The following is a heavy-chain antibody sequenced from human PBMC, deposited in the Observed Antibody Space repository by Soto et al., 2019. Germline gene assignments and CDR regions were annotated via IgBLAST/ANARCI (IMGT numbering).Heavy chain of an antibody. J-gene: IGHJ4*02. CDR1: GFTFSSYG. CDR2: ISDDGSNK. CDR3: AKEWVYDTSGWSFAY. V-gene: IGHV3-30*18. D-gene: IGHD3-22*01. Sequence: QVQLVESGGGVVQPGRSLRLSCAASGFTFSSYGMHWVRQAPGKGLEWVAVISDDGSNKYYADSLKGRFTISRDNSKKSLCLQLTSLRAEDTAVYYCAKEWVYDTSGWSFAYWGQGTLVSVSS.